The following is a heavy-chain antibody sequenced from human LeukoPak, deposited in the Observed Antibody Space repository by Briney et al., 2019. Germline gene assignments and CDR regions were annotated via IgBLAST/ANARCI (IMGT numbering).Heavy chain of an antibody. CDR1: GCSFSSNY. D-gene: IGHD3-22*01. J-gene: IGHJ4*02. Sequence: GGSLRLSCAASGCSFSSNYMTWVRQAPGKGLEGVSVIYSVSHTFYADSVKGRFTISRDNSKNTVSLQMNSLRADDTAVYYCARWGYDSSGSYWDNWGQGTLVTVSS. CDR2: IYSVSHT. V-gene: IGHV3-53*01. CDR3: ARWGYDSSGSYWDN.